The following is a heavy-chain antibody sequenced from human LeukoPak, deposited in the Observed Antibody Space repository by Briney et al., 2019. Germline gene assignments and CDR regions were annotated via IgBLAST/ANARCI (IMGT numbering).Heavy chain of an antibody. CDR3: AREARYYDILTVYRTYRLRPFDY. V-gene: IGHV1-2*02. Sequence: GASVKVSCKASGYTFTGYCMHWVRQAPGQGLEWMGWINPNSGGTNYAQKFQGRVTMTRDTSISTAYMELSRLRSDDTAVYYCAREARYYDILTVYRTYRLRPFDYWGQGTLVTVSS. D-gene: IGHD3-9*01. CDR2: INPNSGGT. J-gene: IGHJ4*02. CDR1: GYTFTGYC.